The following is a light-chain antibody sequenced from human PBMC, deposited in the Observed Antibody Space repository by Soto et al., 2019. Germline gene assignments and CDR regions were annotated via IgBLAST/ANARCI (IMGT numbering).Light chain of an antibody. V-gene: IGKV3-11*01. Sequence: EIVITQSPGTLSVSPGERATLSCRASQTVGRDYLAWYQHKPGQAPRLLIYGISNRATGIPARFSGSGSGTDFSLTIISLEPEDFAVYYCQQRSNWPITFGLGTRLEN. CDR1: QTVGRDY. CDR2: GIS. J-gene: IGKJ5*01. CDR3: QQRSNWPIT.